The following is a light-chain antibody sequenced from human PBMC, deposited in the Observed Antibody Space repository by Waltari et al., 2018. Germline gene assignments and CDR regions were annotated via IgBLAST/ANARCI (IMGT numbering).Light chain of an antibody. J-gene: IGKJ2*02. CDR3: QQYNSYPWT. Sequence: DIQMTQSPSTLSASVGDRVTITCRASQGLGSWLAWFQQKPGNAPDLLIYKASNLESGVPSRFSGSGYGREFTLTITSLQAENSATYYCQQYNSYPWTFGQGTKLEIK. CDR1: QGLGSW. V-gene: IGKV1-5*03. CDR2: KAS.